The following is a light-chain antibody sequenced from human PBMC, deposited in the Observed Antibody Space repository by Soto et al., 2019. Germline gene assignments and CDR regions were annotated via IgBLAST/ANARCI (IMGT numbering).Light chain of an antibody. CDR3: QSYDSSLSGV. CDR2: GNS. CDR1: SSNIGAGYD. Sequence: QSVLTQPPSVSGAPGQRVTISCTGSSSNIGAGYDVHWYQQLPGTAPKLLIYGNSNRPSGVPDRFSGSKSGTSASLAITGLQAEDEADYYCQSYDSSLSGVFGGGTSSPS. V-gene: IGLV1-40*01. J-gene: IGLJ3*02.